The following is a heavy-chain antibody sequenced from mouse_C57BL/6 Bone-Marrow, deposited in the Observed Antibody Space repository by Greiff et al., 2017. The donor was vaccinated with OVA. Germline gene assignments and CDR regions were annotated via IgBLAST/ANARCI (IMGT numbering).Heavy chain of an antibody. J-gene: IGHJ4*01. CDR2: IWWDDDK. CDR3: ARIGYSNYEGFYAMDY. CDR1: GFSLSTFGMG. Sequence: QVTLKVSGPGILQPSQTLSLTCSFSGFSLSTFGMGVGWIRQPSGKGLEWLAHIWWDDDKSYNPALKSRLTISKDTSKNQVVLKIANVDTADTATYYCARIGYSNYEGFYAMDYWGQGTSVTVSS. D-gene: IGHD2-5*01. V-gene: IGHV8-8*01.